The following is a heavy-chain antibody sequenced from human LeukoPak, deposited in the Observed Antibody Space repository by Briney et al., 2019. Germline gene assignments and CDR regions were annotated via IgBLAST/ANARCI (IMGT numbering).Heavy chain of an antibody. CDR2: INHSGST. CDR3: ARRNHYDFWSGYHYGGYFQH. V-gene: IGHV4-34*01. J-gene: IGHJ1*01. D-gene: IGHD3-3*01. CDR1: GGSFSGYY. Sequence: SETLSLTCAVYGGSFSGYYWSWIRQPPGKGLEWIGEINHSGSTNYNPSLKSRVTISVDTSKNQFSLKLSSVTAADTAVYYCARRNHYDFWSGYHYGGYFQHWGQGTLVTVSS.